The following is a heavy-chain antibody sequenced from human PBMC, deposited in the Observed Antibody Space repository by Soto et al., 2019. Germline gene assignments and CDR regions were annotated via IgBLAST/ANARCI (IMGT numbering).Heavy chain of an antibody. V-gene: IGHV4-30-4*08. Sequence: SETLSLTCIVSGGSISSNDFYWSWIRQHPGKGLEWIGYIYYSGNTYYNPSLKSRVTIFVDTSKNQFSLKLSSVTAADTAVYYCMLGSGWKDFDYWGQGTLVTVSS. CDR1: GGSISSNDFY. D-gene: IGHD3-22*01. J-gene: IGHJ4*02. CDR3: MLGSGWKDFDY. CDR2: IYYSGNT.